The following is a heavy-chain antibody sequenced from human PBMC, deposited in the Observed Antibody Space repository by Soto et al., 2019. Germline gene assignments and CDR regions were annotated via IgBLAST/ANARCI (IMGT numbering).Heavy chain of an antibody. Sequence: GGSLRLSCAASGFTFSSYAMSWVRQAPGKGLEWVSAISGSGGSTYYADSVKGRFTISRDNSKNTLYLQMNSLRAEDTAVYYCAKTLAVAGTWYYFDYWGQGTLVTVSS. D-gene: IGHD6-19*01. J-gene: IGHJ4*02. CDR2: ISGSGGST. CDR1: GFTFSSYA. V-gene: IGHV3-23*01. CDR3: AKTLAVAGTWYYFDY.